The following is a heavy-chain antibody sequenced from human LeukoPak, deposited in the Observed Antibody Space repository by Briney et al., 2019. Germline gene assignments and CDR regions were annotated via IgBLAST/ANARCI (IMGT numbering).Heavy chain of an antibody. CDR1: GFTFNNHA. Sequence: PGGSLRLSCAASGFTFNNHAMVWVRQGPGKRPEWVSGITGGGDGTYYTDSGKGRFAISRDNSKSTLYLQMNSLRAEDSALYYCVKGTYSDNSAYFDSWGQGTLVTVSS. V-gene: IGHV3-23*01. D-gene: IGHD3-22*01. J-gene: IGHJ4*02. CDR2: ITGGGDGT. CDR3: VKGTYSDNSAYFDS.